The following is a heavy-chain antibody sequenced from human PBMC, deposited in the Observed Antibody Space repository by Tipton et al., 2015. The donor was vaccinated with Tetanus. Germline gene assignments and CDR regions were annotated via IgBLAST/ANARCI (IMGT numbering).Heavy chain of an antibody. V-gene: IGHV1-69*01. J-gene: IGHJ4*02. CDR3: AKASKMATNWYHFDY. Sequence: QLVQSGAEQRKPGSSVKVSCKPSGDIFTNYAITWVRQAPGQGFEWMGGIIPIFGSTKYAQKFQGRVTITADQSTNTVYMDVSTLQSEDTAVYFCAKASKMATNWYHFDYWGQGTLVTVSS. CDR2: IIPIFGST. D-gene: IGHD5-24*01. CDR1: GDIFTNYA.